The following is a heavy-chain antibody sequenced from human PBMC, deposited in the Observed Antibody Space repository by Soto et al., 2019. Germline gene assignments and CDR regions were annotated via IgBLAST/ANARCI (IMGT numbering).Heavy chain of an antibody. CDR2: IYSGGVT. V-gene: IGHV3-53*01. Sequence: EVQLVESGGGLIQTGGSLRLSCAASGFTLKNYQMNWVRQAPGKGLEWVSVIYSGGVTYYAESVKGRFTCTRDSSGNMVYLKMNSRRAEDTAIYFCARDPSTTGYYGLDVWGKGTTVTVPS. J-gene: IGHJ6*04. D-gene: IGHD3-10*01. CDR1: GFTLKNYQ. CDR3: ARDPSTTGYYGLDV.